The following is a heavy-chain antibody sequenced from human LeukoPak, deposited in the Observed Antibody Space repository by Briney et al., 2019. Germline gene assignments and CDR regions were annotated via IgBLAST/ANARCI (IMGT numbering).Heavy chain of an antibody. CDR2: IKSNADDGTT. CDR3: STYRWQYDSSGDDY. Sequence: GGSLILSCAASGFTFSKAWMSWVRPAAGKGLEWLGRIKSNADDGTTDNAAPMKGWISISRDDSQNTLYLQLNSLKTEDTAVYYCSTYRWQYDSSGDDYWGQGTLVTVSS. D-gene: IGHD3-22*01. CDR1: GFTFSKAW. J-gene: IGHJ4*02. V-gene: IGHV3-15*01.